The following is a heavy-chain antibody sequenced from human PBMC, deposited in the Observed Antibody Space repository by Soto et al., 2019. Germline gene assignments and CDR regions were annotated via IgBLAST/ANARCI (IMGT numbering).Heavy chain of an antibody. J-gene: IGHJ5*02. CDR2: INPNSGGT. CDR1: GYTFTGYY. Sequence: GASVKVSCKASGYTFTGYYMHWVRQAPGQGLEWMGWINPNSGGTNYAQKFQGRVTMTRDTSISTAYMELSRLRSDDTAVYYCARDPGQWLDFDWFDPWGQGTLVTVSS. V-gene: IGHV1-2*02. D-gene: IGHD6-19*01. CDR3: ARDPGQWLDFDWFDP.